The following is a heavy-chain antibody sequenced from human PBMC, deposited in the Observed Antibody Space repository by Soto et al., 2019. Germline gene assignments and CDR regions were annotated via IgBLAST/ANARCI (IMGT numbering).Heavy chain of an antibody. D-gene: IGHD5-12*01. Sequence: SETLSLTFTVSGGSISSSSYYWGWIRQPPGKGLEWIGSIYYSGSTYYNPSLKSRVTISVDTSKNQFSLKLSSVTAADTAVYYCARQGDGYNYDYYGMDVWGQGTTVTVSS. CDR1: GGSISSSSYY. CDR3: ARQGDGYNYDYYGMDV. V-gene: IGHV4-39*01. J-gene: IGHJ6*02. CDR2: IYYSGST.